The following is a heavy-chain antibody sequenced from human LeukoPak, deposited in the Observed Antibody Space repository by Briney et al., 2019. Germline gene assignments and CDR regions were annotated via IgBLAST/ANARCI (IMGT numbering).Heavy chain of an antibody. CDR1: GFTFSTYT. J-gene: IGHJ3*01. CDR2: TSSSVSYT. Sequence: NPGGSLRLSCAASGFTFSTYTMNWVRQAPGKGLECVSSTSSSVSYTYYPDSVKGRFTISRDNAKNSLFLQRNSLRAEDTAVYYCARDLGRSGYYTVDAFDLWGQGTLVTVSS. D-gene: IGHD3-22*01. CDR3: ARDLGRSGYYTVDAFDL. V-gene: IGHV3-21*01.